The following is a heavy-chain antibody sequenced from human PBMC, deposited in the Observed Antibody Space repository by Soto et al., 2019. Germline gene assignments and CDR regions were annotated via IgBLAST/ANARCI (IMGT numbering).Heavy chain of an antibody. J-gene: IGHJ5*02. CDR2: ITASGDTT. V-gene: IGHV3-23*01. CDR1: GFTFSNYA. CDR3: AKDTLWFDSYWYTRPGCDP. Sequence: EVQLLESGGGFVQPGGSLTLSCAASGFTFSNYAMSWVRQAPGKGLEWVSAITASGDTTHYADSVKGRFTISRDPPKNTLYLQLDSLRAEDPAVYYCAKDTLWFDSYWYTRPGCDPWGQGSLVTVSS. D-gene: IGHD2-21*01.